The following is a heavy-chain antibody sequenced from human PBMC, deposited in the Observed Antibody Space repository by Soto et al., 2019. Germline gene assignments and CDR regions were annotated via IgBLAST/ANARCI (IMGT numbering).Heavy chain of an antibody. CDR1: GFTFSNYV. Sequence: PGGSLRLSCAASGFTFSNYVMSWVRQAPGKGLEWVSYISGGGDNTYYADSVKGRFTISRDNATNSLYLQMNSLRAEDTALYYCAVSSGCYRSFDYWGQGTLVTVSS. CDR3: AVSSGCYRSFDY. D-gene: IGHD6-19*01. V-gene: IGHV3-23*01. CDR2: ISGGGDNT. J-gene: IGHJ4*02.